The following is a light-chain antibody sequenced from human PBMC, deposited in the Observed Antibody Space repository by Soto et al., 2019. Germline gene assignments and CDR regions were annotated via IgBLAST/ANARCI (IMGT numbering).Light chain of an antibody. J-gene: IGKJ5*01. CDR1: QSGSSN. CDR3: QQYDNWPPP. V-gene: IGKV3-15*01. CDR2: GAS. Sequence: EIVVTQSPATLSLSPGEIATLACRARQSGSSNLVWYQHKPGQAPRLLIYGASTRATGIPARFSSSVSGTEVTLTISSAQAEDFALYYCQQYDNWPPPFDQGKPLEI.